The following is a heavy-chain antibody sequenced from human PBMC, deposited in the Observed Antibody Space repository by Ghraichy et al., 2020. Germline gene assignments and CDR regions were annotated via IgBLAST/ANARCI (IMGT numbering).Heavy chain of an antibody. D-gene: IGHD6-19*01. CDR3: VQGLAVTIANAYGMDV. V-gene: IGHV3-64D*06. J-gene: IGHJ6*02. CDR2: ISSHGDTT. Sequence: GSLRLSCSVSGFTFSSHGMHWVRQAPGKGLEYVSVISSHGDTTYYADSVKGRFTISRDNSKNTLYLQMRSPRAEDTAVYYCVQGLAVTIANAYGMDVWGQGTTVTVSS. CDR1: GFTFSSHG.